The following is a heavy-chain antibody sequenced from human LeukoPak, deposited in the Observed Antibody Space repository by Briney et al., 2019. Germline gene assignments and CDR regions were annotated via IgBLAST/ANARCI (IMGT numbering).Heavy chain of an antibody. J-gene: IGHJ5*02. Sequence: SSETLSLTCAVYGGSFSGYYRSWIRQPPGKGLEWIGEINHSGSTNYNPSLKSRVTISVDTSKNQFSLKLSSVTAADTAVYYCARSLFLVDWFDPWGQGTLVTVSS. D-gene: IGHD3-3*01. V-gene: IGHV4-34*01. CDR3: ARSLFLVDWFDP. CDR2: INHSGST. CDR1: GGSFSGYY.